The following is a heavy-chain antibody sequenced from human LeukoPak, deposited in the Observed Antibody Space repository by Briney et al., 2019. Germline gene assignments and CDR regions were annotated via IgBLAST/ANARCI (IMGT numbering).Heavy chain of an antibody. CDR3: ARDWWYYFDY. CDR1: GFIFSSYS. CDR2: ISSSGSTI. J-gene: IGHJ4*02. V-gene: IGHV3-48*04. D-gene: IGHD2-8*02. Sequence: GGSLRLSCAASGFIFSSYSMNWVRQAPGKGLEWVSYISSSGSTIYYADSVKGRFTISRDNAKNSLYLQMNSLRAEDTAVYYCARDWWYYFDYWGQGTLVTVSS.